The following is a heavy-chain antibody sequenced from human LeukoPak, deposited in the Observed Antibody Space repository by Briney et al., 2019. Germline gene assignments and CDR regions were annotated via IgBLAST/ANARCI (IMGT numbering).Heavy chain of an antibody. CDR1: GYTFTSYG. CDR3: ARDDITIFGGGMNWFDP. CDR2: ISAYNGNT. D-gene: IGHD3-3*01. J-gene: IGHJ5*02. V-gene: IGHV1-18*01. Sequence: ASVKVSCKASGYTFTSYGISWVRQAPGQGLEWMGWISAYNGNTNYAQKLQGGVTMTTDTSTSTAYMELRSLRSDDTAVYYCARDDITIFGGGMNWFDPWGQGTLVTVSS.